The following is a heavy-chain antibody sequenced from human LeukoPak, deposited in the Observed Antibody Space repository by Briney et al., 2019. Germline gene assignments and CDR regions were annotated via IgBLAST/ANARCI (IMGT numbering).Heavy chain of an antibody. CDR3: AREYSSSFDY. Sequence: PSETLSLTCTVSGGSISSYYWSWLRQPPGKGLEWIGYIYYSGSTNYNPSLKSRVTISVDTSKNQFSLKLSSVTAADTAVYYCAREYSSSFDYWGQGTLVTVSS. CDR1: GGSISSYY. J-gene: IGHJ4*02. CDR2: IYYSGST. V-gene: IGHV4-59*01. D-gene: IGHD6-6*01.